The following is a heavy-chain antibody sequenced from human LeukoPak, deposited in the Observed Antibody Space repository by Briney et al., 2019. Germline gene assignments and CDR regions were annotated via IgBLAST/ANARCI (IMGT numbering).Heavy chain of an antibody. J-gene: IGHJ4*02. CDR2: ISPTTSYI. Sequence: PGGSLILSCAASGFTFSDYTMSWVRQAPGKGLEWVSSISPTTSYIFYADSLRGRFTISRDNAKNSLYLQMTSLRAEDTAIYYCVRHRTASDYWGQGALVTVSS. D-gene: IGHD3-16*02. CDR3: VRHRTASDY. CDR1: GFTFSDYT. V-gene: IGHV3-21*01.